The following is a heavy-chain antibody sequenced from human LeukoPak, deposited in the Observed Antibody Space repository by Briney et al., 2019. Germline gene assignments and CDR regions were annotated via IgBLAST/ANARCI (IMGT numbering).Heavy chain of an antibody. CDR3: ARRGTAVAGKAVRFDP. D-gene: IGHD6-19*01. J-gene: IGHJ5*02. CDR1: GGSFSGYY. CDR2: INHSGST. V-gene: IGHV4-34*01. Sequence: PSETLSLTCAVYGGSFSGYYWSWIRQPPGKGLEWIGEINHSGSTNYNPSLKSRVTISVDTSKNQFSLKLSSVTAADTAVYYYARRGTAVAGKAVRFDPWGQGTLVTVSS.